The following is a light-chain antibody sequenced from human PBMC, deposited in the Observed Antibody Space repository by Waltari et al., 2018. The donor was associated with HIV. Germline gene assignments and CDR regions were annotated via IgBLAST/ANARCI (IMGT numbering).Light chain of an antibody. CDR2: AAS. Sequence: DIQMTQSPFSLSASVGDRVTITCRASQVISNYLNWYQQKPGKAPKLVIYAASTLQSGVPSRFSGSGSGTEFTLAISGLQPEDSATYYCQQSYSTPRTFGQGTKVENK. CDR3: QQSYSTPRT. J-gene: IGKJ1*01. V-gene: IGKV1-39*01. CDR1: QVISNY.